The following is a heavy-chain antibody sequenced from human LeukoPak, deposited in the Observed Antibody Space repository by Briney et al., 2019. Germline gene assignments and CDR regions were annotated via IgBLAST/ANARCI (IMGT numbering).Heavy chain of an antibody. CDR3: ARGGYATRQGFDY. D-gene: IGHD5-12*01. V-gene: IGHV4-59*01. J-gene: IGHJ4*02. CDR2: IYYSGST. Sequence: SETLSLTCTVSGGSISNYYWSWIRQPPGKGLEWIGYIYYSGSTNYNPSLRSRVTISVDTSKNQFSLKLSSVTAADTAVYYCARGGYATRQGFDYWGQGTLVTVPS. CDR1: GGSISNYY.